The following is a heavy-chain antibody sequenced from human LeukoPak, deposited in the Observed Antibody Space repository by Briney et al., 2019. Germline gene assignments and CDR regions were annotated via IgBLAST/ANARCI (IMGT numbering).Heavy chain of an antibody. CDR1: GFTFSGFW. CDR3: ARSSYSSSSSV. D-gene: IGHD6-6*01. V-gene: IGHV3-7*03. J-gene: IGHJ3*01. CDR2: INSDGSEG. Sequence: GGSLRLSCAVSGFTFSGFWMSWSRQAPGKGLEWVASINSDGSEGYYADVVKGRFTISRDNAKNSLYLQINSLRAEDTAVNYCARSSYSSSSSVWGQGTMVTVSS.